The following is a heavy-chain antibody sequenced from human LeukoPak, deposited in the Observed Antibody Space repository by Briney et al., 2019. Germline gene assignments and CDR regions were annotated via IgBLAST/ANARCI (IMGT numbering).Heavy chain of an antibody. J-gene: IGHJ5*01. CDR1: AASISSSSHH. D-gene: IGHD3-3*01. CDR2: IYSGRTI. V-gene: IGHV4-39*01. CDR3: VRHDGRGGSTMGAFDS. Sequence: SETLSLTCTISAASISSSSHHWGWIRQSPGKGLEWIGSIYSGRTIYYSPSLNSRVTISVVTSKDQFILQLNSVTAADTAVYYCVRHDGRGGSTMGAFDSWGQGSPVTVSS.